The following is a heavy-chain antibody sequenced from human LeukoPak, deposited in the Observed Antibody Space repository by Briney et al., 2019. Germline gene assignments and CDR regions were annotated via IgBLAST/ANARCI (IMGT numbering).Heavy chain of an antibody. J-gene: IGHJ4*02. CDR2: ISSSSSYI. CDR1: GFTFSSYS. CDR3: ARDKAPYDSSGYYPIDY. D-gene: IGHD3-22*01. V-gene: IGHV3-21*01. Sequence: PGGSLRLSCAASGFTFSSYSMNWVRQAPGKGLEWVSSISSSSSYIYYADSVKGRFTISRDNAKNSLYLQMNSLRAEDTAVYYCARDKAPYDSSGYYPIDYWGQETLVTVSS.